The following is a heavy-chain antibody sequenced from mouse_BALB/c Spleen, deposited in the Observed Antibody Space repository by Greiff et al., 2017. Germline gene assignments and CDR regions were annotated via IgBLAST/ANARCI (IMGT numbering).Heavy chain of an antibody. Sequence: VQLQQSGAELVKPGASVKLSCTASGFNFKDSYMHWVKQRPEQGLEWIGRIDPANGNTKYDPKFQGKATITADTSSNTAYLQLSSLTSEDTAVYYCARDYDYDWYFDVWGAGTTVTVSS. CDR1: GFNFKDSY. CDR3: ARDYDYDWYFDV. J-gene: IGHJ1*01. V-gene: IGHV14-3*02. CDR2: IDPANGNT. D-gene: IGHD2-4*01.